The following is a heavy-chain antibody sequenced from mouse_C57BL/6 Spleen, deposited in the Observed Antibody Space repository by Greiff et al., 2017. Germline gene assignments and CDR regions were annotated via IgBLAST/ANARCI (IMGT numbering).Heavy chain of an antibody. CDR1: GYPFTDYE. V-gene: IGHV1-15*01. Sequence: VQVVESGAELVRPGASVTLSCKASGYPFTDYEMHWVKQTPVHGLEWIGAIDPETGGTAYNQKFKGKAILTADKSSSTAYMELRSLTSEDSAVYYCTRSGYCAWFAYWGQGTLVTVSA. D-gene: IGHD3-1*01. CDR3: TRSGYCAWFAY. J-gene: IGHJ3*01. CDR2: IDPETGGT.